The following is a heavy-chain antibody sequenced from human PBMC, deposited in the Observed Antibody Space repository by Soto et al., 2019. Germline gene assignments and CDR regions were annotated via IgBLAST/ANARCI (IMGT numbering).Heavy chain of an antibody. J-gene: IGHJ5*02. D-gene: IGHD6-13*01. CDR3: ARQAAAPGIDLWFDP. CDR2: IFYTGNT. V-gene: IGHV4-39*01. Sequence: SETLSLTCNVSGGSISSSRSYWAWFRQPPGKELEWIANIFYTGNTYYNPSLKSRVTVSVDTSKNQFSLKLDSVTAADTAVYYCARQAAAPGIDLWFDPWGQGTLVTVSS. CDR1: GGSISSSRSY.